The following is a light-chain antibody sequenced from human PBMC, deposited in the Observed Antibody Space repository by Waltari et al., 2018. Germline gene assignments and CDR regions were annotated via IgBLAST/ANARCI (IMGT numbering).Light chain of an antibody. CDR2: DAS. CDR1: QGITSR. J-gene: IGKJ3*01. Sequence: DLQMTQSPSAVSAFVGERVIITCRASQGITSRLAWYQQKPGRAPKLLIYDASSLQSGVPSRFSGSGSETDFTLTINNLQPEDIATYYCQQANTFPVTFGPGTKVDIK. V-gene: IGKV1-12*01. CDR3: QQANTFPVT.